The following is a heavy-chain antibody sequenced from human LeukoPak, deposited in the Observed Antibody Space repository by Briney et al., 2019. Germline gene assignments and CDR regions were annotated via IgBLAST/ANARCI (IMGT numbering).Heavy chain of an antibody. J-gene: IGHJ4*02. CDR3: ARTGSTGGY. V-gene: IGHV4-61*01. Sequence: SETLSLTCTVSGVSVSGGNYYCSWTRQSPGKGLEWIGYIHYSGSTVYSPSLKSRVTMSIDTSKNQFSLILSSVTAADTAVYYCARTGSTGGYWGQGTLVTVSS. CDR1: GVSVSGGNYY. CDR2: IHYSGST. D-gene: IGHD1-14*01.